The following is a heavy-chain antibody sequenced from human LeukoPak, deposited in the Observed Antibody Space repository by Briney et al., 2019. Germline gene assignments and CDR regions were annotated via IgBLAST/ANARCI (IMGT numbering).Heavy chain of an antibody. V-gene: IGHV1-18*01. D-gene: IGHD3-22*01. CDR2: NSAYNGIT. J-gene: IGHJ4*02. CDR1: GYTFTSYG. CDR3: ARDSVPTNDFDRSGYYGPDY. Sequence: ASVKVSCKASGYTFTSYGISWVRQAPGQGLEWMGWNSAYNGITDYAQKLQGRVTMTTDTSTSTAYMELRSLRSDDTAVYYCARDSVPTNDFDRSGYYGPDYWGQGTLVTVSS.